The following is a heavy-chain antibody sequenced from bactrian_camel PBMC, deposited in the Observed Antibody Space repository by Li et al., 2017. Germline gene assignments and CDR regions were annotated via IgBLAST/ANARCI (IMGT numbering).Heavy chain of an antibody. CDR3: AAGAPCGGNWYRLGAYHF. J-gene: IGHJ4*01. Sequence: HVQLVESGGGSVQPGGSLRLSCSPSGYGHITKCMGWFRQAPGKEREGVAAIYTGDARTVYYADSAKDRFTISQDSAKTTLYLRMTNLKPDDTAMYYCAAGAPCGGNWYRLGAYHFWSQGTQVTVS. CDR1: GYGHITKC. D-gene: IGHD6*01. V-gene: IGHV3S54*01. CDR2: IYTGDART.